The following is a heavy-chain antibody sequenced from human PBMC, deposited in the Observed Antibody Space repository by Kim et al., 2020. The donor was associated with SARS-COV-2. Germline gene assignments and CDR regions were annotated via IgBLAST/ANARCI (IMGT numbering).Heavy chain of an antibody. CDR1: GVSLSNFY. V-gene: IGHV4-4*07. CDR2: VYTSGST. Sequence: SETLSLTCSVSGVSLSNFYFNWIRQAAGKGLEWIGRVYTSGSTIYNPSLETRLTMSIDTSKNEFSLSLTHLTAADTAVYYCARGPPNGNSRFDNWGRGNL. D-gene: IGHD2-8*01. J-gene: IGHJ4*02. CDR3: ARGPPNGNSRFDN.